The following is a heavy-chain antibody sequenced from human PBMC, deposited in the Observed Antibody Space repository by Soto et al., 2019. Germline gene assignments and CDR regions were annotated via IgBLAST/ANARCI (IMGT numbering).Heavy chain of an antibody. Sequence: RRLSCAASGFTFSSYWMSWVRQAPGKGLEWVANIKQDGSENYYVDSVRGRFSVSRDNAKNSFFLQMNSLRAEDTAVYYCARDPGRKLWSNYHYSRMDVWGQGTKVAVYS. J-gene: IGHJ6*02. CDR1: GFTFSSYW. V-gene: IGHV3-7*03. CDR3: ARDPGRKLWSNYHYSRMDV. D-gene: IGHD1-26*01. CDR2: IKQDGSEN.